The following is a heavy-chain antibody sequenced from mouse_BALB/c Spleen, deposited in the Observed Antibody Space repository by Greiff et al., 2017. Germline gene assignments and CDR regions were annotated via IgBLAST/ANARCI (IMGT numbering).Heavy chain of an antibody. V-gene: IGHV1-54*01. J-gene: IGHJ3*01. CDR1: GYAFTNYL. CDR3: ARGNSSATGFAY. D-gene: IGHD3-1*01. Sequence: QVQLKQSGAELVRPGTSVKVSCKASGYAFTNYLIEWVKQRPGQGLEWIGVINPGSGGTNYNEKFKGKATLTADKSSSTAYMQLSSLTSDDSAVYFCARGNSSATGFAYWGQGTLVTVSA. CDR2: INPGSGGT.